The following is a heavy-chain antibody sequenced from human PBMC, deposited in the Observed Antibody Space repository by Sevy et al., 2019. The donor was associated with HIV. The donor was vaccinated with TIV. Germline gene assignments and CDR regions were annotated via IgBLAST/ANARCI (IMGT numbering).Heavy chain of an antibody. CDR3: VGGYDREY. CDR1: GFPFKTYT. V-gene: IGHV3-21*01. Sequence: GGSLRLSCATSGFPFKTYTMNWVRQAPGKGLEWPSSIGRTGSDMYYGDSVRGRFTISRDNARDSVYLQMNSLRAEDTALYYCVGGYDREYWGRGTLVTVSS. D-gene: IGHD3-22*01. J-gene: IGHJ4*02. CDR2: IGRTGSDM.